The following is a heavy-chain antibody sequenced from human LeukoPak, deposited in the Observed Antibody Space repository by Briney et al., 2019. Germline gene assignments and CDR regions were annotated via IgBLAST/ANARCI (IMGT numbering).Heavy chain of an antibody. CDR1: GGTFSSYA. CDR2: IIPIFGTA. D-gene: IGHD5-18*01. V-gene: IGHV1-69*06. CDR3: ARGGVDTAMATADWFDP. Sequence: ASVKVSCKASGGTFSSYAISWVRQAPGQGLEWMGGIIPIFGTANYAQKFQGRVTITADKSTSTAYMELSSLRSEDTAVYYRARGGVDTAMATADWFDPWGQGTLVTVSS. J-gene: IGHJ5*02.